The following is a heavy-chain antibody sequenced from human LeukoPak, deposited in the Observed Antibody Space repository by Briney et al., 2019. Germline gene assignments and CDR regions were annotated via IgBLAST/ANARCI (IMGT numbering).Heavy chain of an antibody. CDR3: ARATRTIFGVVQLFDP. J-gene: IGHJ5*02. CDR2: IIPIFGTA. V-gene: IGHV1-69*01. D-gene: IGHD3-3*01. CDR1: RCTFSSYA. Sequence: ASVKVSCKSSRCTFSSYAISWVRQAPGQGVEWVGGIIPIFGTANYAQKFQGRVTITADESTSTAYMELSSLRSEDTAVYYCARATRTIFGVVQLFDPWGQGTLVTVP.